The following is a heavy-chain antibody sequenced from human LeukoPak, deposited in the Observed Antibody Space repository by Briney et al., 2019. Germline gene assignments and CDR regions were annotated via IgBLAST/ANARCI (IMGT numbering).Heavy chain of an antibody. CDR1: GFTFSSYG. Sequence: GRSLRLSCAASGFTFSSYGMHWVRQAPGKGLEWVAVISYDGSNKYYADSVKGRFTISRDNSKNTLYLQMNSLRAEDTAVYYCAKAYYDFWSGSSPVDYWGQGTLVTVSS. D-gene: IGHD3-3*01. CDR3: AKAYYDFWSGSSPVDY. V-gene: IGHV3-30*18. J-gene: IGHJ4*02. CDR2: ISYDGSNK.